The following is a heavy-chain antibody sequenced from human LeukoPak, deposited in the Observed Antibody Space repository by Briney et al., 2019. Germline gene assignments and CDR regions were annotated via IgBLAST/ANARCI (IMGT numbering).Heavy chain of an antibody. J-gene: IGHJ6*02. CDR2: FDPEDGET. CDR1: GYTLTELS. Sequence: ASVKVSCKVSGYTLTELSMHWVRQAPGKGLEWMGGFDPEDGETIYAQKFQGRVTMTEDTSTDTAYMELSSLRSEDTAVYYCATDPPIAAAGTDYYYGMDVWGQGTTVTVSS. CDR3: ATDPPIAAAGTDYYYGMDV. D-gene: IGHD6-13*01. V-gene: IGHV1-24*01.